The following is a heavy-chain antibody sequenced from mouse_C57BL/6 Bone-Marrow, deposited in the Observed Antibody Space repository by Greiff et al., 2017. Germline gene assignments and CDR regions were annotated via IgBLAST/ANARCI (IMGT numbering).Heavy chain of an antibody. D-gene: IGHD2-2*01. CDR3: ARSYAYDDYTMDY. V-gene: IGHV1-64*01. CDR2: MHPNGGSP. Sequence: QVQLQQPGAELVKPGASVKLSCKASGYTFTNYWMHWVKQRPGQGLEWIGMMHPNGGSPEYNEKFKSEATLSVDKSSRTAYMELSILTSEDSAVYSCARSYAYDDYTMDYWCQGTSVTVSS. J-gene: IGHJ4*01. CDR1: GYTFTNYW.